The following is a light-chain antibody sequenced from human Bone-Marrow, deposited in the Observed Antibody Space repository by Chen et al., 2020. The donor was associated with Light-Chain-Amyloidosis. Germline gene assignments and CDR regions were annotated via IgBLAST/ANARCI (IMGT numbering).Light chain of an antibody. CDR1: NIGSTS. J-gene: IGLJ3*02. CDR3: QVWDRSSDRPV. CDR2: DDS. V-gene: IGLV3-21*02. Sequence: SYVLTQPSSVSVAPGQTATIACGGNNIGSTSVHWYQQTPGQAPLLVVYDDSDRPSGNPERLSGSSAEHAATLTISRVEAGDEADYCCQVWDRSSDRPVVGGGTKLTVL.